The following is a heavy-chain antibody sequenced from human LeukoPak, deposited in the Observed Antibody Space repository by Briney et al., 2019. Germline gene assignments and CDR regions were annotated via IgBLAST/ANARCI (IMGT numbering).Heavy chain of an antibody. Sequence: GASVKVSCKASGGTFSSYAISWVRQAPGQGLGWMGGIIPIFGTANYAQKFQGRVTITADESTSTAYMELSSLRSEDTAVYYCARDSITMVRGVTQEGWFDPWGQGTLVTVSS. CDR3: ARDSITMVRGVTQEGWFDP. J-gene: IGHJ5*02. CDR2: IIPIFGTA. V-gene: IGHV1-69*01. CDR1: GGTFSSYA. D-gene: IGHD3-10*01.